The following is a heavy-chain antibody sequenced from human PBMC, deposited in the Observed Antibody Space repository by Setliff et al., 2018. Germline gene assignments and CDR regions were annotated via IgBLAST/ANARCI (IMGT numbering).Heavy chain of an antibody. CDR3: ARSPAVLGIVYLDP. CDR2: IIPMFGTP. CDR1: GDSFSNYA. D-gene: IGHD2-15*01. V-gene: IGHV1-69*05. Sequence: SVKVSCKASGDSFSNYAISWVRQAPGQGLEWMGGIIPMFGTPAYTQKFQDRVTITTDESTSTAYMELNSLTSEDAAVYYCARSPAVLGIVYLDPWGQGTLVTVSS. J-gene: IGHJ5*02.